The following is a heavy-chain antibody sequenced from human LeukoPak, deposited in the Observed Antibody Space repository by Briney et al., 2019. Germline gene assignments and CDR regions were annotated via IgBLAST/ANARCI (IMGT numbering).Heavy chain of an antibody. CDR2: ISAYNGNT. Sequence: ASVKVSCKASGYTFTSYGISWVRQAPGQGLEWMGWISAYNGNTNYAQKLQGRVTMTRDTSTSTAYMELRSLRSDDTAVYYCAGPRYPNYYGMDVWGQGTTVTVSS. CDR1: GYTFTSYG. J-gene: IGHJ6*02. V-gene: IGHV1-18*01. D-gene: IGHD1-1*01. CDR3: AGPRYPNYYGMDV.